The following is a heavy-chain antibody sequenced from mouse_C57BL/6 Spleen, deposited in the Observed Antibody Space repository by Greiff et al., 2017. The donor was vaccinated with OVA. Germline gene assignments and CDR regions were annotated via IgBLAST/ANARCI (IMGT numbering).Heavy chain of an antibody. Sequence: EVQLVESEGGLVQPGSSMKLSCTASGFTFSDYYMAWVRQVPEKGLEWVANINYDGSSTYYLDSLKSRFIISRDNAKNILYLQMSSLKSEDTATYYCARVYYYDYDVGAMDYWGQGTSVTVSS. D-gene: IGHD2-4*01. J-gene: IGHJ4*01. CDR2: INYDGSST. CDR1: GFTFSDYY. V-gene: IGHV5-16*01. CDR3: ARVYYYDYDVGAMDY.